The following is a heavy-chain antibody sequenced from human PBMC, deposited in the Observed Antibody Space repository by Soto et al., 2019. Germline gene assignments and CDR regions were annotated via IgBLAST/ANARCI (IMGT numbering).Heavy chain of an antibody. J-gene: IGHJ4*02. CDR1: GFTFSSYG. D-gene: IGHD4-17*01. V-gene: IGHV3-30*18. CDR3: AKGAYGAPTTDY. Sequence: GGSLRLSCAASGFTFSSYGMHWVRQAPGKGLEWVAVISYDGSNKYYADSVKGRFTISRDNSKNTLYLQMNSLRAEDTAVYYCAKGAYGAPTTDYWGQGTLVTVSS. CDR2: ISYDGSNK.